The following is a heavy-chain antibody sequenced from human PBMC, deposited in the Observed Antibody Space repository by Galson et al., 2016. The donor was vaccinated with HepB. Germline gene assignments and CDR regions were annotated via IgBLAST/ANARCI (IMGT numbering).Heavy chain of an antibody. V-gene: IGHV6-1*01. CDR1: GDSVSNYGAG. CDR3: VRDLGGVRLLVGDYNFYYGMDV. J-gene: IGHJ6*02. D-gene: IGHD3-16*01. CDR2: TYSRSKWYN. Sequence: CAISGDSVSNYGAGWNWIRLSPSRGLEWLGRTYSRSKWYNDYAVSVKSRITITPDTSKNQFSLQLNSVTPEDTAVYFCVRDLGGVRLLVGDYNFYYGMDVWGQGTTVTVSS.